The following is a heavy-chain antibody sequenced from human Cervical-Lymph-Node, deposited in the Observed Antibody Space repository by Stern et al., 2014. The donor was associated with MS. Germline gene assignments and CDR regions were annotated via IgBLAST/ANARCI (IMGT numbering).Heavy chain of an antibody. Sequence: VQLVQSGAEVKKPGESLKISCKGSGYSFTSYWIGWVRQMHGKGLEWMGIIDPVDSYTIYRPSFQCQVTISADKSISPAYLQWSSLKASDTAMYYCARLYLTTVTHYFDYWGQGTLVTVSS. CDR3: ARLYLTTVTHYFDY. CDR1: GYSFTSYW. V-gene: IGHV5-51*01. J-gene: IGHJ4*02. CDR2: IDPVDSYT. D-gene: IGHD4-17*01.